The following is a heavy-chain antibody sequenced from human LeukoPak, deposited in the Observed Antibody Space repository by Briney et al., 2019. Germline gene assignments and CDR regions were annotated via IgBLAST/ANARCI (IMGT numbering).Heavy chain of an antibody. J-gene: IGHJ4*02. CDR3: SIHPFGVVRH. V-gene: IGHV3-48*03. CDR2: ISSGNSM. D-gene: IGHD3-3*01. Sequence: GGSLRLSCAASGFTFSSYEMNSIRQAPGKGLEWVSYISSGNSMYYGDSVKGRFTISRDNAKNSLYLHMNSLRAEDTAVYYCSIHPFGVVRHGGQGTLVIVSS. CDR1: GFTFSSYE.